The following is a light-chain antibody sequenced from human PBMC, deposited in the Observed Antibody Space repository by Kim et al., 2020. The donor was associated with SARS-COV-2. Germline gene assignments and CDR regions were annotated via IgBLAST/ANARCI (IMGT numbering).Light chain of an antibody. J-gene: IGLJ2*01. Sequence: GQWVTISCSGSPSNIGGNSVHWYQQLSGAAPKLLIYDNNRRPSGVPDRFSGSKSGSSASLAISGVQSDDEADYHCAAWDDSLNGVVFGGGTQLTVL. CDR3: AAWDDSLNGVV. CDR1: PSNIGGNS. V-gene: IGLV1-44*01. CDR2: DNN.